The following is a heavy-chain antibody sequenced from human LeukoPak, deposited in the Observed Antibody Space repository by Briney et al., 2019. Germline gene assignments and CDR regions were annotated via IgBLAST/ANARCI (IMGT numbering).Heavy chain of an antibody. CDR3: AKTLGSRFDSTGYATFDY. V-gene: IGHV3-23*01. CDR1: GFTFTTYD. J-gene: IGHJ4*02. Sequence: GGCLRLSCAASGFTFTTYDMNWVRQAPGKGLEWVSVIIGSGDSTYYADSVKGRFTISRDNSKNTLYLQMNSLRAEDTAVYYCAKTLGSRFDSTGYATFDYWGQGTLVTVSS. D-gene: IGHD3-22*01. CDR2: IIGSGDST.